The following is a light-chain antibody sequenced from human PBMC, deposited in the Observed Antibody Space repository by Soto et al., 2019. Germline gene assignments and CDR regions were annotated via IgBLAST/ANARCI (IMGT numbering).Light chain of an antibody. CDR1: SSDPSLYNF. Sequence: QSALTQPASVSGSPGQSITISCTATSSDPSLYNFVSWYQQHPGKAPKLVIYKVTNRPSGVSNRFSGSRSGNTASLTISGLQAEDEADYYCCSYTGSSNYVFGTGTKLTVL. J-gene: IGLJ1*01. CDR2: KVT. CDR3: CSYTGSSNYV. V-gene: IGLV2-14*01.